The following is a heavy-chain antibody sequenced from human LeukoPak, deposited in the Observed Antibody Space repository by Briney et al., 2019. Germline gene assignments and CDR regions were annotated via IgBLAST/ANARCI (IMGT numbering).Heavy chain of an antibody. J-gene: IGHJ4*02. CDR1: GYTFTSYG. D-gene: IGHD6-19*01. V-gene: IGHV1-18*01. CDR2: ISAYNGST. Sequence: ASVKVSCKASGYTFTSYGISWVRQAPGQGLEWMGWISAYNGSTNYAQKLQGRVTMTTDTSTSTAYMELRSLRSDDTAVYYCARADGYSSGWYEDFDYWGQGTLVTVSS. CDR3: ARADGYSSGWYEDFDY.